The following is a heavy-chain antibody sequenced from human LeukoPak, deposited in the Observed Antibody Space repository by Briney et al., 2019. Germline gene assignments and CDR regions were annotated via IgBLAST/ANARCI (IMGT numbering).Heavy chain of an antibody. CDR1: GFTFSSYA. CDR3: AREGYDSSGYLDY. CDR2: ISYDGSNK. D-gene: IGHD3-22*01. J-gene: IGHJ4*02. V-gene: IGHV3-30*04. Sequence: GRSLRLSCAASGFTFSSYAMHWVRQAPGKGLEWVAVISYDGSNKYYADPVKGRFTISRDNSKNTLYLQMNSLRAEDTAVYYCAREGYDSSGYLDYWGQGTLVTVSS.